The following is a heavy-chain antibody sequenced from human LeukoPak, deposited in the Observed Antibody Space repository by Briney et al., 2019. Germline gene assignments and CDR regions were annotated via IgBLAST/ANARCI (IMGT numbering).Heavy chain of an antibody. D-gene: IGHD1-14*01. V-gene: IGHV3-23*01. CDR3: AKETARPAGVFEN. J-gene: IGHJ4*02. Sequence: QPGGSLRLSCAASGFSFITHAMSWVRQAPGKGLEWVSAISGGGGKTYYTDSVKGRFTISRDNSKNMLYLQMNSLRAEDTAVYYCAKETARPAGVFENWGQGTRVTVSS. CDR1: GFSFITHA. CDR2: ISGGGGKT.